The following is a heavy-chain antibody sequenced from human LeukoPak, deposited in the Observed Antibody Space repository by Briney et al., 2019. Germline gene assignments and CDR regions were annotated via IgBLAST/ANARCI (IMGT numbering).Heavy chain of an antibody. D-gene: IGHD3-22*01. CDR1: GGSISSSSYY. CDR2: IYYSEST. Sequence: SETLSLTCTVSGGSISSSSYYWGWIRQPPGKGLEWIGSIYYSESTYYNPSLKSRVTISVDTSKNQFSLKLSSVTAADTAVYYCARGYYDSSGYAFDYWGQGTLVTVSS. V-gene: IGHV4-39*07. J-gene: IGHJ4*02. CDR3: ARGYYDSSGYAFDY.